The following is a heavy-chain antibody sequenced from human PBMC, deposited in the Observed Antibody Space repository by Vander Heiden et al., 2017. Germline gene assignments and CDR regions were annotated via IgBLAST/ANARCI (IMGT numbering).Heavy chain of an antibody. D-gene: IGHD3-22*01. V-gene: IGHV4-39*01. CDR2: IYYSGST. J-gene: IGHJ3*02. CDR1: GSISSSSHY. CDR3: ARQDSSGYYSDDAFDI. Sequence: GSISSSSHYWGWIRQPPGKGLEWIGSIYYSGSTYYNPSLKSRVTISVDTSKNQFSLKLSSVTAADTAVYYCARQDSSGYYSDDAFDIWGQGTMVTVSS.